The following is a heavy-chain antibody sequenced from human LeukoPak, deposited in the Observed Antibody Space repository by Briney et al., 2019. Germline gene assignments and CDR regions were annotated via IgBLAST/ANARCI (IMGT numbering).Heavy chain of an antibody. D-gene: IGHD4-23*01. V-gene: IGHV3-33*01. J-gene: IGHJ6*02. Sequence: GGSLRLSCAASGITFRSYGMHWVRQAPGKGLEWVAFIWYDGSNKYYADSVKGRFTISRDNAKNSLYLQMNSLRAEDTAVYYCARDVGGYYYYYGMDVWGQGTTVTVSS. CDR1: GITFRSYG. CDR2: IWYDGSNK. CDR3: ARDVGGYYYYYGMDV.